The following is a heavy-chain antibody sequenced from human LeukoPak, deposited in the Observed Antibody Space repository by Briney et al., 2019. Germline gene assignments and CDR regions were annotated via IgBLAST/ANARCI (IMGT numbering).Heavy chain of an antibody. D-gene: IGHD5-18*01. J-gene: IGHJ4*02. CDR2: INTNTGNP. Sequence: GASEKVSCKTSGYSFINYNMNWVRQAPGQGLEWMGWINTNTGNPTYAQGFTGRYVFSLDTSVSTAYLQISGLKADDTAVYFCGRDPRLGIRGYTYGYIDYWGQGTQVTVSS. CDR1: GYSFINYN. V-gene: IGHV7-4-1*02. CDR3: GRDPRLGIRGYTYGYIDY.